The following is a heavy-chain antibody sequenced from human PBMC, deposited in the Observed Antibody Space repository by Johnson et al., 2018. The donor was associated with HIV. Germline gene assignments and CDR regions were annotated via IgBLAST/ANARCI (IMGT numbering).Heavy chain of an antibody. CDR3: ERDRVVVTATTTHDAFDI. D-gene: IGHD2-21*02. CDR1: GFTFSSYY. J-gene: IGHJ3*02. CDR2: VTPYGANT. Sequence: QLVQSGGGVVRPGGSLRLSCAASGFTFSSYYMNCVRQAPGNGLELLGQVTPYGANTYLLDSAKDRFNASRGNAKNTLHLQMNSLRAEDTAVYYCERDRVVVTATTTHDAFDIWGQGTMVTVSS. V-gene: IGHV3-25*04.